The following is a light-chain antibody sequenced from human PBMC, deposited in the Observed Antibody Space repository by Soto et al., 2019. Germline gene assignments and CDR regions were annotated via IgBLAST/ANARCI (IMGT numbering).Light chain of an antibody. J-gene: IGKJ5*01. Sequence: DIQMTQSPSSLSASVGDRVTITCRASQSIGKHLNWYQQKPGKAPNFLIYAASNLQSGVPSRFSGSGSGTDFTLTVNSLQPEDFATYYCQQGYTSAITFGQGTRLEIK. CDR3: QQGYTSAIT. V-gene: IGKV1-39*01. CDR1: QSIGKH. CDR2: AAS.